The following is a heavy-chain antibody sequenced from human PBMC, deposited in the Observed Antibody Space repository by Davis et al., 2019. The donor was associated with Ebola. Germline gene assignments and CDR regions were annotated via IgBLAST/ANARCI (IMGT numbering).Heavy chain of an antibody. CDR2: IYYSGST. V-gene: IGHV4-39*07. Sequence: MPSETLSLTCTVSGGSISSSSYYWGWIRQPPGKGLEWIGSIYYSGSTYYNPSLKSRVTISVDTSKNQFSLKLSSVTAADTAVYYCAREGTYNWNPYGMDVWGQGTTVTVSS. J-gene: IGHJ6*02. CDR1: GGSISSSSYY. D-gene: IGHD1-20*01. CDR3: AREGTYNWNPYGMDV.